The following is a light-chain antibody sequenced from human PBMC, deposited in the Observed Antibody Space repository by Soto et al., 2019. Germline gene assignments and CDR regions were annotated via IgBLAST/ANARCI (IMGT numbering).Light chain of an antibody. J-gene: IGLJ3*02. CDR3: AAWDDSLSGWV. V-gene: IGLV2-8*01. Sequence: QSVLTQPPSASGSPGQSVTISCTGTSSDVGTHGYVSWYQQHAGKAPKLVIYDVTKRPSGVPDRFSGSKSGNTASLTVSGLQAEDEADYYCAAWDDSLSGWVFGGGTKVTVL. CDR2: DVT. CDR1: SSDVGTHGY.